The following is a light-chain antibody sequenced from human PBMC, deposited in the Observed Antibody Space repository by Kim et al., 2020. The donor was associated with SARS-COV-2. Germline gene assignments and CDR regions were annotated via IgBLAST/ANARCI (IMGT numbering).Light chain of an antibody. CDR3: SSHGGSNKFYV. CDR2: EVT. CDR1: SSDVGAYNY. V-gene: IGLV2-8*01. J-gene: IGLJ1*01. Sequence: SVTNTCSGTSSDVGAYNYVSWYEQQPGKAPKLLMYEVTKRPSGGPDRCSGSKSGNTAALTVSGLQADDEADYYCSSHGGSNKFYVFGTGTKVTVL.